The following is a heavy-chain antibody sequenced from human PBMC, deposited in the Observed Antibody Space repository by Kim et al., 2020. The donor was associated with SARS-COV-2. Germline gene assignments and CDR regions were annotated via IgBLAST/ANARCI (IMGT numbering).Heavy chain of an antibody. CDR1: GYTFTSYN. CDR3: ARRYCSSSSCYWTSGY. J-gene: IGHJ4*02. V-gene: IGHV7-4-1*02. D-gene: IGHD2-2*01. Sequence: ASVKVSCKASGYTFTSYNFNWVRQAPGQGLEWMGWINTNTGDPTYAQGFTGRFVFSLDTSVSTAYLQITSLKAEDTAVYYCARRYCSSSSCYWTSGYWGQGTLGTVSS. CDR2: INTNTGDP.